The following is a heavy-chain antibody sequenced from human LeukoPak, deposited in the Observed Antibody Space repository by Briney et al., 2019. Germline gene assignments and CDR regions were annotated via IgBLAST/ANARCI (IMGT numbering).Heavy chain of an antibody. CDR1: GGSISSYL. D-gene: IGHD1-26*01. V-gene: IGHV4-59*01. CDR3: ARGQYSGSCFDN. CDR2: IYYSGST. J-gene: IGHJ4*02. Sequence: SETLSLTCTVSGGSISSYLWSWIRQPPGKGLEWIGYIYYSGSTNYNPSLKSRVTILVDASKNQFSLKVSSVTAADTAVYYCARGQYSGSCFDNWGQGSLVTVSS.